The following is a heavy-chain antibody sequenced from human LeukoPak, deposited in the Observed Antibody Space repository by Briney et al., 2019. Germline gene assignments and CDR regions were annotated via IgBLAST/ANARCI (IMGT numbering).Heavy chain of an antibody. V-gene: IGHV4-61*02. Sequence: SQTLSLTCTVSGGSISSGSYYWSWIRQPAGKGLEWIGRIYTSGSTNYNPSLKSRVTISVDTSKNQFSLKLSSVTAADTAVYYCARDRATTHFDYWGQGTLVTVSS. CDR2: IYTSGST. D-gene: IGHD1-26*01. CDR3: ARDRATTHFDY. CDR1: GGSISSGSYY. J-gene: IGHJ4*02.